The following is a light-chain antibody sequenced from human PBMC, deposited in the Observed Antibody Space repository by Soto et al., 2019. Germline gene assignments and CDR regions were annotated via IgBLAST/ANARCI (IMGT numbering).Light chain of an antibody. CDR1: SSDVGGYNY. CDR3: SSCTSSIS. J-gene: IGLJ2*01. Sequence: QSALTQPASVSGSPGQSITISCTGTSSDVGGYNYVSWYQQHPGKAPKLMIYDVNTRPSGVSNRFSGSKSGNTASLTISGLQAEDEADYYCSSCTSSISFGGGTKLT. V-gene: IGLV2-14*01. CDR2: DVN.